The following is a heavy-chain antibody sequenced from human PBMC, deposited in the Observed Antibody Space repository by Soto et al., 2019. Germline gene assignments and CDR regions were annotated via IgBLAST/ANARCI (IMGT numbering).Heavy chain of an antibody. V-gene: IGHV1-46*01. CDR1: GYTFTNYY. CDR3: AREPNESYYFDY. CDR2: IRPSGGRT. J-gene: IGHJ4*02. D-gene: IGHD5-18*01. Sequence: QVHLVQSGAEVKKPGASVKVSCKASGYTFTNYYIHWVRQAPGQGLEWLEIIRPSGGRTEYAQRFQGRVTMTRDTATSKVYMELTSLTSEDTAVYYCAREPNESYYFDYWGQGTLVTVSS.